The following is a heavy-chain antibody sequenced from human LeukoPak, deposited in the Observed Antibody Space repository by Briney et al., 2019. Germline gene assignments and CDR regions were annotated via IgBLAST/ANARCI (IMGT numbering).Heavy chain of an antibody. J-gene: IGHJ6*02. CDR1: GFTFSSYA. Sequence: GGSLRLSCAASGFTFSSYAMSWVRQAPGKGLEWVSAITGSGDSTYYGDSVKGRFTISRDNSKNTLYLQMNSLRAEDTAVYYCARKGYYDSSGYYYVDYYYGMDVWGQGTTVTVSS. CDR2: ITGSGDST. V-gene: IGHV3-23*01. D-gene: IGHD3-22*01. CDR3: ARKGYYDSSGYYYVDYYYGMDV.